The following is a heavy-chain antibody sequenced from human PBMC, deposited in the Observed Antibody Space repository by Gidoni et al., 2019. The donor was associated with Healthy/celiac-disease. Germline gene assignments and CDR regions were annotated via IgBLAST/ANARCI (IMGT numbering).Heavy chain of an antibody. CDR2: KKQEGSEK. J-gene: IGHJ5*02. D-gene: IGHD2-2*02. Sequence: EVQLVESGGGLVQPGGSLRLSCAASGFTFISYWMSWVLQAPGKGLEWVANKKQEGSEKYYVDSVKGRFTISRDNAKNSLYLQMNSLRAEDTAVYYCARDIVVVPAAIYGGWFDPWGQGTLVTVSS. CDR1: GFTFISYW. V-gene: IGHV3-7*01. CDR3: ARDIVVVPAAIYGGWFDP.